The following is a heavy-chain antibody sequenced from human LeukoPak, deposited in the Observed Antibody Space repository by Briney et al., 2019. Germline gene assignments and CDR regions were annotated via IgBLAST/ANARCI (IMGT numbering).Heavy chain of an antibody. CDR2: ISTDEST. D-gene: IGHD2-21*01. Sequence: GGSLRLSCAASEFSFSSYWMHWVRQIPGKGLVWVSRISTDESTNYADSVKGRFTMSRDNAKKTLYLQMNSLRAEDTGVYYCTRDPGGGGARGHNWFDLWGQGTLVTVSS. V-gene: IGHV3-74*01. CDR3: TRDPGGGGARGHNWFDL. J-gene: IGHJ5*02. CDR1: EFSFSSYW.